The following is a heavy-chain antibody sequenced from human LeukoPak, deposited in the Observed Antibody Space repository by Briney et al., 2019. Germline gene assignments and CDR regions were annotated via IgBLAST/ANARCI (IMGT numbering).Heavy chain of an antibody. CDR2: IYYSGST. J-gene: IGHJ4*02. D-gene: IGHD6-13*01. CDR1: GGSISSSSYY. CDR3: AREPIAAAYGGLDY. V-gene: IGHV4-39*07. Sequence: SETLSLTCTVSGGSISSSSYYWGWIRQPPGKGLEWIGSIYYSGSTYYNPSLKSRVTMSVDTSKNQFSLKLSSVTAADTAVYYCAREPIAAAYGGLDYWGQGTLVTVSS.